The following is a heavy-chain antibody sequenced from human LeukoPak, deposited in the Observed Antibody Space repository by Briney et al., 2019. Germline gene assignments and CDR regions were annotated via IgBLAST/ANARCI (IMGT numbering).Heavy chain of an antibody. CDR3: AKSYDILTGWADY. D-gene: IGHD3-9*01. Sequence: GGSLRLSCAASGFTFSSYGMHWVRQAPGKGLEWVAFIRCDGSNKYYADSVKGRFTISRDNSKNTLYLQMNSLRAEDTAVYYCAKSYDILTGWADYWGQGTLVTVSS. CDR1: GFTFSSYG. V-gene: IGHV3-30*02. J-gene: IGHJ4*02. CDR2: IRCDGSNK.